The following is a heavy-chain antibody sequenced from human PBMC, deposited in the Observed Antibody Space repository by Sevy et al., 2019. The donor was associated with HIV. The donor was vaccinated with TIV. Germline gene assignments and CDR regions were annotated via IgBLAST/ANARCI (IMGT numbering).Heavy chain of an antibody. CDR2: IRNDGSNK. V-gene: IGHV3-30*02. Sequence: GESLKISCAASGFIFSSYGMHWVRQAPGKGLEWLTFIRNDGSNKYYADSVKGRFTISRDNSKNTLYLQMNSLRAEDTAVYYCAKVDGIELSGSYYRGYYYYGMDVWGQGTTVTVSS. CDR1: GFIFSSYG. CDR3: AKVDGIELSGSYYRGYYYYGMDV. J-gene: IGHJ6*02. D-gene: IGHD1-26*01.